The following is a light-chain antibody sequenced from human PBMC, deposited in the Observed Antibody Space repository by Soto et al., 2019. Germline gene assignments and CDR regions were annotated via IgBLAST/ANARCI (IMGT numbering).Light chain of an antibody. CDR3: QQRSNWRT. V-gene: IGKV3-11*01. CDR1: QSVSSY. CDR2: DAS. J-gene: IGKJ1*01. Sequence: LVLTQSPATLSLYPGERATLSCRASQSVSSYLAWYQQKPGQAPRLLIYDASNRATGIPARFSGSGSGTDFTLTISSLEPEDFAVYYCQQRSNWRTFGQGTKVDIK.